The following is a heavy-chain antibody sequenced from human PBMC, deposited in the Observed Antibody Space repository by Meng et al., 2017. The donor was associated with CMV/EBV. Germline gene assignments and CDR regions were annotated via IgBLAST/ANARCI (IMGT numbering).Heavy chain of an antibody. D-gene: IGHD3-3*01. CDR1: GYSISSGYY. CDR2: IYHSGST. J-gene: IGHJ3*02. CDR3: ARETNPYYDFWSGYSGVDAFDI. Sequence: LRLSCTVSGYSISSGYYWGWIRQPPGKGLEWIGSIYHSGSTYYNPSLKSRVTISVDTSKNQFSLKLSSVTAADTAVYYCARETNPYYDFWSGYSGVDAFDIWGQGTMVTVSS. V-gene: IGHV4-38-2*02.